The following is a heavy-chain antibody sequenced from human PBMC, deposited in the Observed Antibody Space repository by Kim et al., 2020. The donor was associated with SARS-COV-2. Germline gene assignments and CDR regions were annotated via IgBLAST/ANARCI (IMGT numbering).Heavy chain of an antibody. J-gene: IGHJ4*02. V-gene: IGHV5-51*01. Sequence: GESLKISCKGSGYSFTSYWIGWVRQMPGKGLEWMGIIYPGDSDTRYSPSFQGQVTISADKSISTAYLQWSSLKASDTAMYYCARHPRGYSSSSPHFDYWGQGTLVTVSS. CDR3: ARHPRGYSSSSPHFDY. CDR2: IYPGDSDT. CDR1: GYSFTSYW. D-gene: IGHD6-6*01.